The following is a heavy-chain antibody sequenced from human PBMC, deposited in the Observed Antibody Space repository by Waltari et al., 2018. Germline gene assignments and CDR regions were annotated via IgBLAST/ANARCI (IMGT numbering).Heavy chain of an antibody. CDR3: AREGLTGYSTSSYWYFDL. J-gene: IGHJ2*01. V-gene: IGHV4-61*01. CDR2: IYYSGST. Sequence: QVQLQESGPGLVKPSETLSLTCTVSGGSVSSGSYYWSWTRQPPGKGLEWIGYIYYSGSTNYNPSLKSRVTISVDTSKNQFSLKLSSVTAADTAVYYCAREGLTGYSTSSYWYFDLWGRGTLVTVSS. D-gene: IGHD3-9*01. CDR1: GGSVSSGSYY.